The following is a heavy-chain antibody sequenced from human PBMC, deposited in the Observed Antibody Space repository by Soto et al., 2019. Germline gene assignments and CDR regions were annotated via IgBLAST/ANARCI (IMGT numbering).Heavy chain of an antibody. CDR1: GYTLTELF. Sequence: GVPVKVSCKVSGYTLTELFMHWARQDPGKGLEWMGGFDPEDGETIYAQKFQGRVTMTEDTSTDTAYMELSSLRSEDTAVYYCATFDRIIAAAGTVLVYWGQGTLVTVSS. CDR3: ATFDRIIAAAGTVLVY. J-gene: IGHJ4*02. D-gene: IGHD6-13*01. V-gene: IGHV1-24*01. CDR2: FDPEDGET.